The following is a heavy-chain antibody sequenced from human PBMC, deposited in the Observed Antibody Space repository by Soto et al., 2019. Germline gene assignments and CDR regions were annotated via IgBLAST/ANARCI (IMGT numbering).Heavy chain of an antibody. V-gene: IGHV1-46*01. CDR3: ARAIQSTGSGSYYPDY. CDR1: GYTFTSYY. J-gene: IGHJ4*02. Sequence: QVQLVQSGAEVKKPGASVKVSCKASGYTFTSYYMHWVRQAPGQGLEWMGIINPSGGSTSYAQKFQGRVTMTRDTSTSTVYMELSSLRSEDRAVYYCARAIQSTGSGSYYPDYWGQGTLVTVSS. CDR2: INPSGGST. D-gene: IGHD3-10*01.